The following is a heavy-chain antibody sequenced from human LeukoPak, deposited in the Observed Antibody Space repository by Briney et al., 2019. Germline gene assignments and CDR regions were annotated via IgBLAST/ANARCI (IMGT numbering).Heavy chain of an antibody. CDR3: ARDRAWTAFDM. V-gene: IGHV3-23*01. CDR1: GFTLSNSA. Sequence: GGSLRLSCAASGFTLSNSAMTWVRQAPGKGLEWVSTISGDGGITYYADSVKGRFTISRDNSKNTLYLQMNSLRAEDTAVYYCARDRAWTAFDMWGQGTMVTVSS. D-gene: IGHD3/OR15-3a*01. J-gene: IGHJ3*02. CDR2: ISGDGGIT.